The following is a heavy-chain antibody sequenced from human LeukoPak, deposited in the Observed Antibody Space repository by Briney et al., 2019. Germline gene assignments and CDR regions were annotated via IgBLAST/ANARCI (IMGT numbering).Heavy chain of an antibody. Sequence: PSETLSLTCTVSGGSISSGDYYWSWIRQPPGKGLEWIGSIYYSGSTYYNPSLKGRLTISVNTSKNQFSLKLNSVTAADTAVYFCARDPLSLGAGTDYRADAFDIWGHGTMVTVSS. V-gene: IGHV4-30-4*01. CDR3: ARDPLSLGAGTDYRADAFDI. CDR1: GGSISSGDYY. J-gene: IGHJ3*02. CDR2: IYYSGST. D-gene: IGHD3-10*01.